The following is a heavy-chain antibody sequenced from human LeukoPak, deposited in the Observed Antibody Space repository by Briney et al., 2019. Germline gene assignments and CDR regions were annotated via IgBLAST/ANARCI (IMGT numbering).Heavy chain of an antibody. CDR3: ATDRGWRTSGYYLYYFEY. J-gene: IGHJ4*02. Sequence: GGSLRLSCAASGFMFSSSWMTWVRQAPGKGLECVANIKPDGSEKYYVGSVRGRFTISRDNTMNSLYLQMSSLRAEDTAVYYCATDRGWRTSGYYLYYFEYWGQGTLVTYSS. CDR1: GFMFSSSW. CDR2: IKPDGSEK. V-gene: IGHV3-7*01. D-gene: IGHD3-3*01.